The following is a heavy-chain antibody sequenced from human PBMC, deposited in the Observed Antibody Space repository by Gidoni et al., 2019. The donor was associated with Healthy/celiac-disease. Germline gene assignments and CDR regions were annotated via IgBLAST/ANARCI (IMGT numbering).Heavy chain of an antibody. CDR3: AKDISAAARPPGYFDY. CDR1: GFTFDDYA. J-gene: IGHJ4*02. Sequence: EVQLVESGGGLVQPGRSLRLSCAASGFTFDDYAMHWVRQAPGKGLEWVSGISWNSGSIGYADSGKGRFTISRDNAKNSLYLQMNSLRAEDTALYYCAKDISAAARPPGYFDYWGQGTLVTVSS. V-gene: IGHV3-9*01. D-gene: IGHD6-13*01. CDR2: ISWNSGSI.